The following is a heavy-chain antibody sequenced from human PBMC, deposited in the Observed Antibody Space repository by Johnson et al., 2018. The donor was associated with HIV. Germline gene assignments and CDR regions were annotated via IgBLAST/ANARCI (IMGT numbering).Heavy chain of an antibody. CDR1: GFTFSSYG. CDR2: IQHDGKKD. CDR3: YCTDHLGAGSESKGTFDV. D-gene: IGHD3-10*01. V-gene: IGHV3-30*02. J-gene: IGHJ3*01. Sequence: QVQLVESGGGVVLPGWSLRLSCEASGFTFSSYGMHWVRQAPGKGLEWVAFIQHDGKKDLYGDSVKGRFTISRDNSKNTLYLYMTSLRSDDTAVYSCYCTDHLGAGSESKGTFDVWGQGTMVTVSS.